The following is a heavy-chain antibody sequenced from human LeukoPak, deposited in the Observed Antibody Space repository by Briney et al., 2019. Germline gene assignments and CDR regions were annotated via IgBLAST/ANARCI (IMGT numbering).Heavy chain of an antibody. CDR2: IYYSGST. Sequence: SETLSLTCTVSGYSISSGYYWGWIRQPPGKGLEWIGSIYYSGSTYYNPSLKSRVTISVDTSKNQFSLKLSSVTAADTAVYYCASRVVVAADPFRYWGQGTLVTVSS. CDR3: ASRVVVAADPFRY. J-gene: IGHJ4*02. CDR1: GYSISSGYY. D-gene: IGHD2-15*01. V-gene: IGHV4-38-2*02.